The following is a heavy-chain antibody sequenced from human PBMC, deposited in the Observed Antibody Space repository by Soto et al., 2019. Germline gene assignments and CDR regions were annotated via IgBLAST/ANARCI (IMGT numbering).Heavy chain of an antibody. V-gene: IGHV3-66*01. Sequence: EVQLVESGGGLVQPGGSLRLSCAASGFTVSSNYMRWVRQAPGKGLEWVSLIYSGGATYYADSVKGRFTISRDNSKNTLYFQMNSLRAEDTAVYYCARDGTYNWVGGQGILVTVSS. CDR2: IYSGGAT. D-gene: IGHD1-1*01. CDR3: ARDGTYNWV. J-gene: IGHJ4*02. CDR1: GFTVSSNY.